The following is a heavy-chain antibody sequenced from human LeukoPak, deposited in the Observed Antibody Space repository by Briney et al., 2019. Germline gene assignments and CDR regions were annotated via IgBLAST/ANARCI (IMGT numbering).Heavy chain of an antibody. CDR3: ARDLGLAAAACFDY. V-gene: IGHV1-2*02. CDR1: GYTFTGYY. CDR2: INTNSGGT. D-gene: IGHD6-13*01. Sequence: ASVKVSRKASGYTFTGYYIHWGRQAPGQGLGWMGWINTNSGGTNYAQKFQGRVTMTRDTSISTAYMELSRLRSDDTAVYYCARDLGLAAAACFDYWGQGTLVTVSS. J-gene: IGHJ4*02.